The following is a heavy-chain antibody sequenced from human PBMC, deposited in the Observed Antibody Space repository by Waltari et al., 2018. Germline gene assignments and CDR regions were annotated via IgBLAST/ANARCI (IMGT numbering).Heavy chain of an antibody. CDR3: CSGSPVSV. V-gene: IGHV4-38-2*01. J-gene: IGHJ4*02. CDR2: IYHSGST. Sequence: QVQLQESGPGLVKPSETLSLTCAVSGYSISSGYYWGWIRQPPGKGLEWIGSIYHSGSTYYNPSLKSRVTISVDTSKNQFSLKLSSVTAADTAVYYCCSGSPVSVWGQGTLVTVSS. CDR1: GYSISSGYY. D-gene: IGHD3-10*02.